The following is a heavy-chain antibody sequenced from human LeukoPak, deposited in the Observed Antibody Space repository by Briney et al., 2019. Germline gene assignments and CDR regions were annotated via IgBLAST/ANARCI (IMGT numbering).Heavy chain of an antibody. D-gene: IGHD2-2*01. J-gene: IGHJ5*02. CDR3: ARASIVVVPAAMNWFDP. CDR2: INPNSGGT. Sequence: ASVKVSCKASGYTFTGYYMHWVRQAPGRGLEWMGWINPNSGGTNYAQKFQGRVTMTRDTSISTAYMELSRLRSDDTAVYYCARASIVVVPAAMNWFDPWGQGTLVTVSS. V-gene: IGHV1-2*02. CDR1: GYTFTGYY.